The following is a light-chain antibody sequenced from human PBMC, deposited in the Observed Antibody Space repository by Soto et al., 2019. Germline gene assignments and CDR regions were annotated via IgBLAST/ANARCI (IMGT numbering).Light chain of an antibody. CDR2: SNN. J-gene: IGLJ2*01. Sequence: QSVLTQPPSASGTPGQRVTISCSGSSSNIGSNSVNWYQQLPGTAPKLLIYSNNLRPSGVPDRFSGSKSGTSASLAISGLQSEDEADYYCAAWDDSLNVVLFGGGTKLTV. CDR3: AAWDDSLNVVL. V-gene: IGLV1-44*01. CDR1: SSNIGSNS.